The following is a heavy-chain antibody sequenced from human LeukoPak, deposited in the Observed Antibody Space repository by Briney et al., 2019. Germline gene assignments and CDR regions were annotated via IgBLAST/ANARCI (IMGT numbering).Heavy chain of an antibody. Sequence: GGSLRLSCAASGFTFSSYWMHWVRQAPGKGLVWVSRINSDGSSTSYADSVKGRFTISRDNAKNTLYLQMNSLRAEDTAVYYCARLRYSSSWYNWFDPWGQGTLVTVSS. V-gene: IGHV3-74*01. CDR3: ARLRYSSSWYNWFDP. D-gene: IGHD6-13*01. CDR1: GFTFSSYW. J-gene: IGHJ5*02. CDR2: INSDGSST.